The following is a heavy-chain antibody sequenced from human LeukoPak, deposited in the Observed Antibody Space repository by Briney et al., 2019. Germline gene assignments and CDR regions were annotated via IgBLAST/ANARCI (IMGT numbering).Heavy chain of an antibody. CDR2: IYYSGST. Sequence: SETLSVTCTVSGGSLSSSSYYWGWIRQPPGKGLEWIGSIYYSGSTYYNPSLKSRVTISVDTSKNQFSLKLSSVTAADTAVYYCASLYYGDYGPSFDYWGQGTLVTVSS. CDR3: ASLYYGDYGPSFDY. V-gene: IGHV4-39*01. J-gene: IGHJ4*02. CDR1: GGSLSSSSYY. D-gene: IGHD4-17*01.